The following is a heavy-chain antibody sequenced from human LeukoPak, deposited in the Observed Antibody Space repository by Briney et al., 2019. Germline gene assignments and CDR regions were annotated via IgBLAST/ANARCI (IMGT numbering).Heavy chain of an antibody. J-gene: IGHJ4*02. D-gene: IGHD1-26*01. CDR2: IYYSGST. CDR3: ARGEAGTTTDFDY. Sequence: SETLSLTWTVSGASISSYYRSWMRQPPGKGLGWIGYIYYSGSTNYNPALKSRVTISLDTSNNQFSLKLSSVTAADTAVYYCARGEAGTTTDFDYWGQGTLVTVS. V-gene: IGHV4-59*01. CDR1: GASISSYY.